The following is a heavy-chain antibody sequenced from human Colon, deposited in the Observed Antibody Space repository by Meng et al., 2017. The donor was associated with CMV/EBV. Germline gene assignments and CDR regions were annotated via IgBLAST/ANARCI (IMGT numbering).Heavy chain of an antibody. D-gene: IGHD3-3*01. J-gene: IGHJ5*02. CDR1: GFTFSDYY. CDR3: ARVFPPIFGIVKNSFNWFDP. V-gene: IGHV3-11*01. CDR2: ISSSGSTI. Sequence: GGSLRLSCAASGFTFSDYYMSWIRQAPGKGLEWVSYISSSGSTIYYADSVKGRFTISRDNAKNSLYLQMNSLRAEDTAVYYCARVFPPIFGIVKNSFNWFDPWGQGMLVTVSS.